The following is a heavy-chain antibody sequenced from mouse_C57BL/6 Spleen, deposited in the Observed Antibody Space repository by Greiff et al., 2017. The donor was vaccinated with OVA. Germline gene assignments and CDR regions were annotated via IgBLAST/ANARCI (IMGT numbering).Heavy chain of an antibody. CDR3: ARGLKNAMDY. CDR1: GFTFSDYG. V-gene: IGHV5-17*01. CDR2: ISSGSSTI. Sequence: EVKLVESGGGLVKPGGSLKLSCAASGFTFSDYGMHWVRQAPEKGLEWVAYISSGSSTIYYADTVKGRFTISRDNAKNTLFLQMTSLRSEDTAMYYCARGLKNAMDYWGQGTSVTVSS. J-gene: IGHJ4*01.